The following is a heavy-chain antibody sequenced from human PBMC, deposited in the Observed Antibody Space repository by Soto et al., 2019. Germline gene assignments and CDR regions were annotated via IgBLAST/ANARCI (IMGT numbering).Heavy chain of an antibody. J-gene: IGHJ6*02. CDR3: ARQTYYYGSGSYYLYYYGMDV. D-gene: IGHD3-10*01. V-gene: IGHV5-51*01. CDR1: GYSFTGYW. Sequence: PGESLKISCKGSGYSFTGYWIGWVRQMPGKGLEWMGIIYPGDSDTRYSPSFQGQVTISADKSISTAYLQWSSLKASDTAMYYCARQTYYYGSGSYYLYYYGMDVWGQGTTVTVSS. CDR2: IYPGDSDT.